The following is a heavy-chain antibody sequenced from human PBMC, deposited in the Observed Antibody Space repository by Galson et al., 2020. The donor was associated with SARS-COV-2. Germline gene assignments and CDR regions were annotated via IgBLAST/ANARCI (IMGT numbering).Heavy chain of an antibody. CDR2: ISYNGNNK. CDR1: GFTFSSFA. Sequence: LSLTCAASGFTFSSFAMHWARQAPGKGLEWVAIISYNGNNKCADSVKGRCSISRDNSKNTLYLQMNSLRPEDTAVYYCAKETEESNSSFFDYWGQGVLVTVSS. D-gene: IGHD6-6*01. V-gene: IGHV3-30*04. J-gene: IGHJ4*02. CDR3: AKETEESNSSFFDY.